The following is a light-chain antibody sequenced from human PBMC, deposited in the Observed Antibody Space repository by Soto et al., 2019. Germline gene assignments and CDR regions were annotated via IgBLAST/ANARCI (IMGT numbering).Light chain of an antibody. V-gene: IGKV1-9*01. CDR2: AAS. J-gene: IGKJ3*01. CDR3: QQLNRLFT. CDR1: QGISSY. Sequence: IQLTQSPSSLSASVGDRVTITCRASQGISSYLVWCQQKPGKAPKLLIYAASTLQSGVPSRFSGSGSGTDSTLTISSLQPEDFATYYCQQLNRLFTFGPGTKVDNK.